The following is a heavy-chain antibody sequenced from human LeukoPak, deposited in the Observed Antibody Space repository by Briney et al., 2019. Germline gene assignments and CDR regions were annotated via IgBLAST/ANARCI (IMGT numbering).Heavy chain of an antibody. CDR3: AKRLGDPRAFDY. V-gene: IGHV3-23*01. Sequence: GGSLRLSCAASGFTFSNYAMNWVRQAPGKGLEWVSGISGSSGTINYAAPVKGRFTISRDNSRDTLYLQMNSLRADDTAVYYCAKRLGDPRAFDYWGQGTLVTVSS. J-gene: IGHJ4*02. CDR1: GFTFSNYA. D-gene: IGHD2-21*02. CDR2: ISGSSGTI.